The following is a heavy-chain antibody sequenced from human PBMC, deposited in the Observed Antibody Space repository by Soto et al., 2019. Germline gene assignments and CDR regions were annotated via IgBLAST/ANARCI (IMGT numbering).Heavy chain of an antibody. CDR3: ARSGLTYSSSSSASYYYMDV. CDR2: IYYSGST. D-gene: IGHD6-6*01. Sequence: SETLSLTCTVSGGSISSYYWSWIRQPPGKGLEWIGYIYYSGSTNYNPSLKSRVTISVDTSKNQFSLKLSSVTAADTAVYYCARSGLTYSSSSSASYYYMDVWGKGTTVTVSS. J-gene: IGHJ6*03. CDR1: GGSISSYY. V-gene: IGHV4-59*01.